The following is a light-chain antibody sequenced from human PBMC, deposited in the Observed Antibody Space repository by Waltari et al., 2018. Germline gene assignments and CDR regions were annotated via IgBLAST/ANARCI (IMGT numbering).Light chain of an antibody. CDR3: SSYTSSSTSLYV. V-gene: IGLV2-14*03. CDR1: SSDVCGYNY. J-gene: IGLJ1*01. Sequence: QSALTQPASVSGSPGQSLTISCTGTSSDVCGYNYFPWSQHNPGKAPKVKIYDVSKRPSGVSNRFSCSKSGNTASLTISGLQAEDEADYYCSSYTSSSTSLYVFGTGTKVTVL. CDR2: DVS.